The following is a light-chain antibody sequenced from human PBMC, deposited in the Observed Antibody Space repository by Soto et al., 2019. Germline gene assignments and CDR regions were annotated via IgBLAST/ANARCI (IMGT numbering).Light chain of an antibody. CDR3: SSYAGSNNYV. V-gene: IGLV2-8*01. J-gene: IGLJ1*01. Sequence: QSALTQPPSASGSPGQSATISCTGTSSDVGAYNYLSWYQQHPGKAPKLMIYEVSKRPSGVPDRFSGSKSGNTASLTVSGLQAEDEADYYCSSYAGSNNYVFGTGTKLTVL. CDR2: EVS. CDR1: SSDVGAYNY.